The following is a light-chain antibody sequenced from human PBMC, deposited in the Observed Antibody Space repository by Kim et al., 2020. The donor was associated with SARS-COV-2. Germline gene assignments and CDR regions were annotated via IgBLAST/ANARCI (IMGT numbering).Light chain of an antibody. CDR2: RNN. Sequence: RQTATLTCPGNTNNVGNQGATWLQHHQGHPPKLLSYRNNNRPSGISERFSTSRSGNTASLTITGLQPEDEADYYCAAWDISLSVWVFGGGTKLTVL. J-gene: IGLJ3*02. CDR1: TNNVGNQG. CDR3: AAWDISLSVWV. V-gene: IGLV10-54*01.